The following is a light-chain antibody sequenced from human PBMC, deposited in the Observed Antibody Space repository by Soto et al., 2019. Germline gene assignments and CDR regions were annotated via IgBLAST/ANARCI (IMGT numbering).Light chain of an antibody. Sequence: EIVLTQSPATLSLSPGERATLSCRASQSVSSYLAWYQQKPGQAPRLLIYDASNRATGIPARFGGSGSGTDFTLTISSLEPEDFAVYYCQQRSSWPWTFGQGTKVDIK. CDR3: QQRSSWPWT. CDR1: QSVSSY. J-gene: IGKJ1*01. V-gene: IGKV3-11*01. CDR2: DAS.